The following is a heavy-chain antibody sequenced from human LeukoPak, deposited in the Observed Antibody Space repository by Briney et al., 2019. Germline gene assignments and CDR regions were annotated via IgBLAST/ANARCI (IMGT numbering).Heavy chain of an antibody. D-gene: IGHD2-15*01. J-gene: IGHJ4*02. CDR3: ARHACSGGSCSYAFGY. CDR1: GGSISSSSYY. V-gene: IGHV4-39*01. CDR2: IYYSGST. Sequence: PSETLSLTCTVSGGSISSSSYYWGWIRQPPGKGLEWIGSIYYSGSTYYNPSLKSRVTISVDTSKNQFSLKLSSVTAADTAVYYCARHACSGGSCSYAFGYWGQGTLVTVSS.